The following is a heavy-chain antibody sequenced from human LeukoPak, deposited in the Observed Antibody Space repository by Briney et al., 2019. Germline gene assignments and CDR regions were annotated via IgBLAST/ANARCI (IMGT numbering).Heavy chain of an antibody. V-gene: IGHV1-18*01. CDR2: ISAYNGNT. D-gene: IGHD6-13*01. Sequence: ASVKVSCKASGYTFTSYGISWLRQAPGQGLEWMGWISAYNGNTNYAQKLQGRVTMTTDTSTSTAYMELRSLRSDDTAVYYCARDTAGGSSLAYDYWGQGTPVTVSS. CDR1: GYTFTSYG. CDR3: ARDTAGGSSLAYDY. J-gene: IGHJ4*02.